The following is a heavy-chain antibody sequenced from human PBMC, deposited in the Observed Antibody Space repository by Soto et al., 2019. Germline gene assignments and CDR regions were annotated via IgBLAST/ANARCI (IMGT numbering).Heavy chain of an antibody. CDR1: GGSVSSSFFY. Sequence: SETLSLTCTVSGGSVSSSFFYWSWARQPPGQRLEWSGYIYYTGTTNNNPSLASRVAMSVDTAKKQFTLNLGSLTAAATARYYCARRTTRSGRSLFDSWGQGMLVTVSS. J-gene: IGHJ4*02. D-gene: IGHD1-1*01. CDR3: ARRTTRSGRSLFDS. V-gene: IGHV4-61*01. CDR2: IYYTGTT.